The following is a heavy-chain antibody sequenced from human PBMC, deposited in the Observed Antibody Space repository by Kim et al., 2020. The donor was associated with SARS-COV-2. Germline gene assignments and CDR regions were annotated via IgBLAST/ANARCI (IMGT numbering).Heavy chain of an antibody. D-gene: IGHD6-13*01. J-gene: IGHJ4*02. CDR2: IDPSDSYT. Sequence: GESLKISCKGSGYSFTSYWISWVRQMPGKGLEWMGRIDPSDSYTNYSPSFQGHVTISADKSISTAYLQWSSLKASDTAMYYCARHHGSISSSWSMGYWGQGTLVTVSS. CDR3: ARHHGSISSSWSMGY. V-gene: IGHV5-10-1*01. CDR1: GYSFTSYW.